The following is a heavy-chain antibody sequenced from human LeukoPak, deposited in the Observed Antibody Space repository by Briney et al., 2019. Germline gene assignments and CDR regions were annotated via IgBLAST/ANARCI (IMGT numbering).Heavy chain of an antibody. J-gene: IGHJ4*02. Sequence: SETLSLTCTVSGYSISSGYYWGWIRQPPGKGLEWIGSIYHSGSTYYNPSLKSRVTISVDTSKNQSSLKLSSVTAADTAVYYCARYSSSPTYYFDYWGQGTLVTVSS. D-gene: IGHD6-13*01. CDR3: ARYSSSPTYYFDY. V-gene: IGHV4-38-2*02. CDR2: IYHSGST. CDR1: GYSISSGYY.